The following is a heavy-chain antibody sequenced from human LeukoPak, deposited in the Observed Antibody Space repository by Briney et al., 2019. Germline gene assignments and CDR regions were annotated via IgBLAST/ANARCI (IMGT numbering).Heavy chain of an antibody. J-gene: IGHJ4*02. CDR2: ISYDGSNK. CDR1: GFTFSSYG. D-gene: IGHD2-21*01. CDR3: ARALGGDYDY. V-gene: IGHV3-30*03. Sequence: GGSLRLSCAASGFTFSSYGMHWVRRAPGKGLEWVAVISYDGSNKYYADSVKGRFTISRDNAKNSLYLQMNSLRAEDTALYYCARALGGDYDYWGQGTLVTVSS.